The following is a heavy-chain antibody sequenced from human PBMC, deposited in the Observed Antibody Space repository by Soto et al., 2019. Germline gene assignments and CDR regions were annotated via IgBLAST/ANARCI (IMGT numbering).Heavy chain of an antibody. Sequence: SETLSLSCTVSGGSVSSGSYYWSWIRQPPGKGLEWIGYIYYSGSTNYNPSLKSRVTISVDTSKNQFSLKLSSVTAADTAVYYCARDQTPITIFGVVRGYYYYGMDVCGQGTTVTVSS. CDR1: GGSVSSGSYY. J-gene: IGHJ6*02. V-gene: IGHV4-61*01. D-gene: IGHD3-3*01. CDR2: IYYSGST. CDR3: ARDQTPITIFGVVRGYYYYGMDV.